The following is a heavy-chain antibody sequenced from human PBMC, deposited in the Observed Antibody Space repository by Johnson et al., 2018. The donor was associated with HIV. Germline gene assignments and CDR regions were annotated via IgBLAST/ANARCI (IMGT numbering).Heavy chain of an antibody. V-gene: IGHV3-48*04. CDR2: IDSSGSGI. D-gene: IGHD1-26*01. CDR1: GFTFRSYA. Sequence: VQLVESGGDLVQPGGSLGLSCAASGFTFRSYAMSWVRQAPGRGLEWVSYIDSSGSGIYYADSVKGRFTISRDNAKNTLYLQMNSLRAEDTAVYYCARGSWSSGSYGIWYAFDIWGQGTKVTVSS. CDR3: ARGSWSSGSYGIWYAFDI. J-gene: IGHJ3*02.